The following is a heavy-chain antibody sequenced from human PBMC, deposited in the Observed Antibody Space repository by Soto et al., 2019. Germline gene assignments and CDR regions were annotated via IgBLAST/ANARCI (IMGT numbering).Heavy chain of an antibody. CDR2: IYHSGST. CDR3: ARVSGSYYYGMDV. J-gene: IGHJ6*02. CDR1: GGSISSSNW. V-gene: IGHV4-4*02. Sequence: PSETRSLTCTVSGGSISSSNWWCWVRQPPGKGLEWIGEIYHSGSTNYNPSLKSRVTISVDKSKNHLSLKLSSVTAADTAVYYCARVSGSYYYGMDVWGQGTTVT. D-gene: IGHD1-26*01.